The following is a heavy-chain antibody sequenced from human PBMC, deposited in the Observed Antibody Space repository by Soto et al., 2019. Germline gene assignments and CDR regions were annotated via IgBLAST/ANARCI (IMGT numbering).Heavy chain of an antibody. CDR3: AKAGRPYYDLWSENRFDP. CDR1: GFTFSSYA. D-gene: IGHD3-3*01. J-gene: IGHJ5*02. CDR2: ISGSGGAT. V-gene: IGHV3-23*01. Sequence: GGSLRLSCAASGFTFSSYAMTWVRQAPGKGLEWVSSISGSGGATYYADSVRGRFTISRDDSKSTLHLQMNSLRAEDTALYYCAKAGRPYYDLWSENRFDPWGQGTLVTVSS.